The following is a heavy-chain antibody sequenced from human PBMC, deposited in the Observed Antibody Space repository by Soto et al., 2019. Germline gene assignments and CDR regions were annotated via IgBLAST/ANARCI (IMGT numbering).Heavy chain of an antibody. J-gene: IGHJ6*02. D-gene: IGHD2-2*01. Sequence: GGSLRLSCAASGFTFSNFGMHWVRQAPGKGLEWVAVIWYDGSKEYYADSVKGRFTISRDNSKNTLYLQMNSLRDEDTAVFYCARDGQADVPYGMDVWGQGTTVTVSS. CDR3: ARDGQADVPYGMDV. CDR1: GFTFSNFG. V-gene: IGHV3-33*01. CDR2: IWYDGSKE.